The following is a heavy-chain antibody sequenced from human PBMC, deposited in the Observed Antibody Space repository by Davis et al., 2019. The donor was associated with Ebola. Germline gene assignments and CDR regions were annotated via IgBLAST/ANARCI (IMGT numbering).Heavy chain of an antibody. CDR2: ISYDGSNK. Sequence: TLKISCAASGFTFSSYGMHWVRQAPGKGLEWVAVISYDGSNKYYADSVKGRFTISRDNSKNTLYLQMNSLRAEDTAVYYCARVNTDIVVVVAAMDVWGQGTTVTVSS. CDR3: ARVNTDIVVVVAAMDV. V-gene: IGHV3-30*03. D-gene: IGHD2-15*01. J-gene: IGHJ6*02. CDR1: GFTFSSYG.